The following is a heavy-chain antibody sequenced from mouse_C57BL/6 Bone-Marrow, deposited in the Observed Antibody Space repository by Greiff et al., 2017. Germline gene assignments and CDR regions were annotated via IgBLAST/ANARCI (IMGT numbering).Heavy chain of an antibody. CDR2: LSSGSRTI. CDR3: ARGSNYDAMDY. CDR1: GFTFSDYG. D-gene: IGHD1-1*02. J-gene: IGHJ4*01. Sequence: EVQLVESGGGLVKPGGSLKLSCAASGFTFSDYGMHWVRQAPGKGLEWVAYLSSGSRTIYYADPVKGLFTISRDNAKNTLFLQMTSLRSEDTAMYYCARGSNYDAMDYWGQGTSVTGSS. V-gene: IGHV5-17*01.